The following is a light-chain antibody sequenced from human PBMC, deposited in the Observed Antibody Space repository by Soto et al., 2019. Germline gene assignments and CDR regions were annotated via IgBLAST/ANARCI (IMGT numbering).Light chain of an antibody. Sequence: DIQMTQSPSTRSASVGDRVTITCRASQNINNWLAWYQQKPGKAPKLLIYRASSLENGVPSRFSGRGSGTDFIFTITSLQPDDFATYYCQQYSSDSTFGQGTKVEIK. CDR1: QNINNW. V-gene: IGKV1-5*03. CDR3: QQYSSDST. J-gene: IGKJ1*01. CDR2: RAS.